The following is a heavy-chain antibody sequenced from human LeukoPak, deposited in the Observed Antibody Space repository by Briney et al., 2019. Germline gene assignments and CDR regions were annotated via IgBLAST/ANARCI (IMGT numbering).Heavy chain of an antibody. CDR1: SGSITNYY. CDR3: ARDIPQDTSPWFDP. Sequence: SETLSLTCTVSSGSITNYYWNWIRQPPGKGLEWIGYIYYSGSTNYNPSLKSRVTISVDTSKNQFSLKLNSVTAADTAVYYCARDIPQDTSPWFDPWGQGTLVTVSS. J-gene: IGHJ5*02. V-gene: IGHV4-59*01. CDR2: IYYSGST. D-gene: IGHD2-2*01.